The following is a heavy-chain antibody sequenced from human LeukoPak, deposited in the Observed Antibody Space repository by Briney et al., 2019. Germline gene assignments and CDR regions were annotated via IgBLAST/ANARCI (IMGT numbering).Heavy chain of an antibody. Sequence: SETLSLTCAVSGYSISSGYYWGWIRRPPGKGLEWIGSIYHSGSTYYNPSLKSRVTISVDTSKNQFSLKLSSVTAADTAVYYCARGDFWSGYYPPSWFNPWGQGTLVTVSS. J-gene: IGHJ5*02. CDR2: IYHSGST. V-gene: IGHV4-38-2*01. D-gene: IGHD3-3*01. CDR3: ARGDFWSGYYPPSWFNP. CDR1: GYSISSGYY.